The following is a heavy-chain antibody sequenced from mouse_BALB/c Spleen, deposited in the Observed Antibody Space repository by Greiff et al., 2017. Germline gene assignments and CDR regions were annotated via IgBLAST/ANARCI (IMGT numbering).Heavy chain of an antibody. CDR3: ARAGDGYPDY. CDR1: GYTFTSFD. CDR2: ICPGDGST. V-gene: IGHV1S56*01. D-gene: IGHD2-3*01. J-gene: IGHJ2*01. Sequence: QVQLQQSGADLVKPGASVKLSCTASGYTFTSFDINWVRQRPEQGLEWIGWICPGDGSTKYNEKFKGKATLTTDKSSSTAYMQLSRLTSEDSAVYCCARAGDGYPDYWGQGTTLTVSS.